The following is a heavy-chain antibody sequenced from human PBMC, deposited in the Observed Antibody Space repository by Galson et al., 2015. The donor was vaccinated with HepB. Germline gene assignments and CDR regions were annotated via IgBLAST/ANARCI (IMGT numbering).Heavy chain of an antibody. D-gene: IGHD3-3*01. Sequence: SVKVSCKASGYTFTGYYMHWVRQAPGQGLEWMGWINPNSGGTNYAQKFQGRVTMTRDTSISTAYMELSRLRSDDTAVYYCARGILEWLLYDAFDYWGQGTLVTVSS. J-gene: IGHJ4*02. CDR1: GYTFTGYY. CDR2: INPNSGGT. CDR3: ARGILEWLLYDAFDY. V-gene: IGHV1-2*02.